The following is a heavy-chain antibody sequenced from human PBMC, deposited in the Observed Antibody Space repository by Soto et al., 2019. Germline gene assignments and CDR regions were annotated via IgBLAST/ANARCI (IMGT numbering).Heavy chain of an antibody. Sequence: GESLKISCKGSVYSFTSYWISWVRQMPGKGLEWMGRIDPSDSYTNYSPSFQGHVTISADKSISTAYLQWSSLKASDTAMYYCARRERYCSGGSCYSGDAFDIWGQGTMVTVSS. V-gene: IGHV5-10-1*01. J-gene: IGHJ3*02. D-gene: IGHD2-15*01. CDR3: ARRERYCSGGSCYSGDAFDI. CDR1: VYSFTSYW. CDR2: IDPSDSYT.